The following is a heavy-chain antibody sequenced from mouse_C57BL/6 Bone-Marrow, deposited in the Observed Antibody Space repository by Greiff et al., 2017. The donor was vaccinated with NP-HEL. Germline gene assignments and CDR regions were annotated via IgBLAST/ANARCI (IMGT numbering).Heavy chain of an antibody. CDR1: GYSITSGYY. V-gene: IGHV3-6*01. J-gene: IGHJ4*01. Sequence: EVQLQESGPGLVKPSQSLSLTCSVTGYSITSGYYWNWIRQFPGNKLEWMGYISYDGSNNYNPSLKNRISITRDTSKNQFFQKLNSVTTEDTATYYGARGYLKYYYAMDYWGQGTSVTVSA. CDR3: ARGYLKYYYAMDY. CDR2: ISYDGSN.